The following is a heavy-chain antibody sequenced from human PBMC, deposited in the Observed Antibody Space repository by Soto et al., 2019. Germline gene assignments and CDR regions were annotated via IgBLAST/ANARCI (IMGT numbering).Heavy chain of an antibody. J-gene: IGHJ4*02. D-gene: IGHD4-17*01. CDR3: ARAVNYGDYVLDY. Sequence: SVKVSCKASGYTFTRYCMHWVRQAPGQGLEWMGIINPSGGSTSYAQKFQGRVTMTRDTSTSTVYMELSSLRSEDTAVYYCARAVNYGDYVLDYWGQGTLVTVSS. CDR2: INPSGGST. CDR1: GYTFTRYC. V-gene: IGHV1-46*03.